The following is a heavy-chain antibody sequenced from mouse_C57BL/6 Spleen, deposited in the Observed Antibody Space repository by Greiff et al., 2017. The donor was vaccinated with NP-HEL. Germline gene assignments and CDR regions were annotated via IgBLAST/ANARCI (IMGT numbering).Heavy chain of an antibody. CDR2: INPDSSTI. Sequence: DVKLQESGGGLVQPGGSLKLSCAASGIDFSRYWMSWVRRAPGKGLEWIGEINPDSSTINYAPSLKDKFIISRDNAKNTLYLQMSKVRSEDTALYYCARERDYGAMDYWGQGTSVTVSS. J-gene: IGHJ4*01. D-gene: IGHD2-4*01. V-gene: IGHV4-1*01. CDR1: GIDFSRYW. CDR3: ARERDYGAMDY.